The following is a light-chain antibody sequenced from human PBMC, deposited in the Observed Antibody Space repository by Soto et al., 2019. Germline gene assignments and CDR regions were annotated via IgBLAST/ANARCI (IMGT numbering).Light chain of an antibody. V-gene: IGKV1-39*01. CDR1: QSISSY. J-gene: IGKJ1*01. Sequence: DIHMIQSPSSLSAFVGDRVIITCRASQSISSYLNWYQQKPGKAPTLLIYAASSLHSGVPSGLSGSGSGTDFPLPISSLHPEDFATYYYHQSYSTPPTFGQGTKVDLK. CDR3: HQSYSTPPT. CDR2: AAS.